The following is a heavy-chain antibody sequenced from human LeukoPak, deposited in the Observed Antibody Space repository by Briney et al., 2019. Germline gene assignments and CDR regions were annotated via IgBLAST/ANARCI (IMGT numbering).Heavy chain of an antibody. J-gene: IGHJ4*02. V-gene: IGHV3-23*01. Sequence: GGSLRLSCAASGFTFSNYAMNWVRQAPGKGLEWVSTITSNGGSTYYADSVEGRFTISRDNSKDTLYLHMNSVRAEDTAVYYCAKGGCSASCYSTYWAQGTLVTVSS. CDR1: GFTFSNYA. CDR3: AKGGCSASCYSTY. CDR2: ITSNGGST. D-gene: IGHD2-2*02.